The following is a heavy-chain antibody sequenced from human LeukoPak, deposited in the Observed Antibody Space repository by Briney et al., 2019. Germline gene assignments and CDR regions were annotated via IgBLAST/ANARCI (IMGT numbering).Heavy chain of an antibody. J-gene: IGHJ3*02. CDR2: IYPYSGDT. D-gene: IGHD6-6*01. CDR3: ARDRNSGSSLDI. V-gene: IGHV1-2*02. CDR1: GYTFTGYY. Sequence: ASVKVSCKASGYTFTGYYVHWVRQAPGQGLEWMGWIYPYSGDTNYAQNFQGRVTMTRDTSISTAYMELSSLKSDDTAVYYCARDRNSGSSLDIWGQGTMLTVSS.